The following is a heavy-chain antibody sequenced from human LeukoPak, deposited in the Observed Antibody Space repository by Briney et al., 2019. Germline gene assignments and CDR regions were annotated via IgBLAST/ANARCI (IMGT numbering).Heavy chain of an antibody. CDR2: ISSSGSTI. CDR3: ARDRGGFNDY. CDR1: GFTVTTSY. Sequence: GGSLRLSCAASGFTVTTSYMSWVRQAPGKGLEWVSYISSSGSTIYYADSVKGRFTISRDNAKNSLYLQMNSLRAEDTAVYYCARDRGGFNDYWGQGTLVTVSS. J-gene: IGHJ4*02. D-gene: IGHD2-15*01. V-gene: IGHV3-11*04.